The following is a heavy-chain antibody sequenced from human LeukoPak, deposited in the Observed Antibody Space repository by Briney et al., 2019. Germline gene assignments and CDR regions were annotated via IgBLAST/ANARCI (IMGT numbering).Heavy chain of an antibody. V-gene: IGHV4-34*01. Sequence: PSETLSLTCAVYGGSFSGHYWSWLRQPPGKGLEWIGEINHSGSTNYNPSLKSRVTISVDTSRNPVSLKRNSVTAAVTAVYYCARGRRWSYYFDYWGQGTLVTVSS. CDR3: ARGRRWSYYFDY. D-gene: IGHD1-26*01. J-gene: IGHJ4*02. CDR2: INHSGST. CDR1: GGSFSGHY.